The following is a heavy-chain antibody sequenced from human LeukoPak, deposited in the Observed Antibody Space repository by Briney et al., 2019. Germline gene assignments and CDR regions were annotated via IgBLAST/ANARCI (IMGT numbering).Heavy chain of an antibody. CDR3: ARDRAWNYFDS. CDR2: ISYDGSNK. CDR1: GFTFNDYA. J-gene: IGHJ4*02. V-gene: IGHV3-30-3*01. Sequence: GRSLRLSCAPSGFTFNDYAMHWVRQAPGKGPEWVAVISYDGSNKYYADSVKGRFTISRDNSKNTLYLQMNSLRAEDTALYYCARDRAWNYFDSWGQGTLVTVSS. D-gene: IGHD1-1*01.